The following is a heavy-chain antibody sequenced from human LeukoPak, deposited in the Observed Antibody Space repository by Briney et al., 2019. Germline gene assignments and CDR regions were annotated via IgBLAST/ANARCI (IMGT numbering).Heavy chain of an antibody. D-gene: IGHD3-3*01. CDR1: GGSISSYY. Sequence: ASETLSLTCTVSGGSISSYYWSWIRQPPGKRLEWIGYIYYSGSTNYNPSLKSRVIISVDTSKNQFSLKMSSVTAADTAVYYCAMRTSWSGYFDYWGQGTLVTVSS. CDR3: AMRTSWSGYFDY. V-gene: IGHV4-59*01. J-gene: IGHJ4*02. CDR2: IYYSGST.